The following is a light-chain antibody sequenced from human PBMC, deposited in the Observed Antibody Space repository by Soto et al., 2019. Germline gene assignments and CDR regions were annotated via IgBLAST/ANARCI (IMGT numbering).Light chain of an antibody. CDR1: QSVSSY. Sequence: EILLTQSPATLSLSPGERATISCRASQSVSSYLAWYQQTPGQAPRLLLYDASNRATGIPARFSGSVSGTDFALTISILETEDFAVYYCQQRCTWPLTCRGGTKVESK. CDR3: QQRCTWPLT. V-gene: IGKV3-11*01. CDR2: DAS. J-gene: IGKJ4*01.